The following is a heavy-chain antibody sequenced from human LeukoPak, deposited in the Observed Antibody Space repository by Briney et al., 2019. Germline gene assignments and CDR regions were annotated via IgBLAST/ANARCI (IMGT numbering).Heavy chain of an antibody. CDR1: GGSISSSSYY. CDR2: IYYTGTT. CDR3: ARVKRKYQLLKPLHETPSNYFDY. Sequence: SETLSLTCTVSGGSISSSSYYWGWIRQPPGKGLEWIGSIYYTGTTYYNSSLKSRATTSVDTSKNQFSLKLSSLIAADTAVYYCARVKRKYQLLKPLHETPSNYFDYWGQGTLVTVSS. J-gene: IGHJ4*02. D-gene: IGHD2-2*01. V-gene: IGHV4-39*07.